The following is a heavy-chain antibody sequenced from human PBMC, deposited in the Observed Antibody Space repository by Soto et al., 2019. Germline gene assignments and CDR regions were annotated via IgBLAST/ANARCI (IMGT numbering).Heavy chain of an antibody. CDR2: IYPGDSDT. CDR1: GYTFTSYW. J-gene: IGHJ4*02. Sequence: GKSLKISCKGSGYTFTSYWIGWVRQMPGKGLEWMGIIYPGDSDTRYSPSFQGQVTISADKSISTAYLQWSSLKASDTAMYYCASRYDSSGYYLPNYFEYWGQGTLVTVSS. CDR3: ASRYDSSGYYLPNYFEY. D-gene: IGHD3-22*01. V-gene: IGHV5-51*01.